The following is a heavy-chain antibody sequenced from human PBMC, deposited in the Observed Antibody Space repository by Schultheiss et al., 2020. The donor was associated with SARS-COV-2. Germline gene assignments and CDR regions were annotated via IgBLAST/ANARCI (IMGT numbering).Heavy chain of an antibody. J-gene: IGHJ4*02. Sequence: GGSLRLSCAASGFTFSDHYMDWVRQAPGKGLEWVGRTRNKANSYTTEYAASVKGRFTISRDDSKNSLYLQMNSLKTEDTAVYYCASSIQGGSEVYWGQGTLVTVSS. CDR3: ASSIQGGSEVY. CDR1: GFTFSDHY. CDR2: TRNKANSYTT. D-gene: IGHD1-26*01. V-gene: IGHV3-72*01.